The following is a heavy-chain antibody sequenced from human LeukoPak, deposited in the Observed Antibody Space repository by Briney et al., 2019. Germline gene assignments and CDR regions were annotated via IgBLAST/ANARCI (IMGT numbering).Heavy chain of an antibody. D-gene: IGHD3-3*01. CDR1: GFTFSSYD. CDR3: AKDQAWSGSHNWFDP. V-gene: IGHV3-30*18. Sequence: PGGSLRLSCAASGFTFSSYDMHWVRQAPGKGLEWVAVISYDGSNKYYADSVKGRFTISRDNSKNTLYLQMNSLRAEDTAVYYCAKDQAWSGSHNWFDPWGQGTLVTVSS. J-gene: IGHJ5*02. CDR2: ISYDGSNK.